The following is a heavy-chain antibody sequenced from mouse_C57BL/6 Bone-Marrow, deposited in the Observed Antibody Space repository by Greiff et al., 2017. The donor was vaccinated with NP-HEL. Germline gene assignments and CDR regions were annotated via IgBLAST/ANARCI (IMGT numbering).Heavy chain of an antibody. CDR3: VRSVVPSYWYFDV. D-gene: IGHD1-1*01. J-gene: IGHJ1*03. V-gene: IGHV10-1*01. CDR1: GFSFNTYA. Sequence: GGGLVQPKGSLKLSCAASGFSFNTYAMNWVRQAPGKGLEWVARIRSKSNNYATYYADSVKDRFTISRDDSESMLYLQMNNLKTEDTAMYYCVRSVVPSYWYFDVWGTGTTVTVSS. CDR2: IRSKSNNYAT.